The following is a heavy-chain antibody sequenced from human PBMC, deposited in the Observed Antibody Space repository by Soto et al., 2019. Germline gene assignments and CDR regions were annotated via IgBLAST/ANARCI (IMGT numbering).Heavy chain of an antibody. CDR2: IHDSGNT. CDR1: GGSVSIGDYL. V-gene: IGHV4-30-4*01. CDR3: ARARGGDSGDYASLFDR. J-gene: IGHJ5*02. Sequence: VQLQESGPGLVTPSQTLSLTCTVFGGSVSIGDYLWSWIRQRPVKGLEWIGYIHDSGNTYYNPSLKSRVTISLDTSKNQFSLKVTSMTAADTAVYFCARARGGDSGDYASLFDRWGQGNLVTVSS. D-gene: IGHD4-17*01.